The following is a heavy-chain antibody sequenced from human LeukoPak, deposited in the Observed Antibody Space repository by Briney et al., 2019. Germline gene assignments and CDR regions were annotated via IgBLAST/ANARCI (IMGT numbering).Heavy chain of an antibody. CDR2: MKEGGGEI. CDR1: GFTFSNYG. D-gene: IGHD3-10*01. V-gene: IGHV3-7*01. CDR3: VRDRGYATIDY. J-gene: IGHJ4*02. Sequence: GGSLRLSCAASGFTFSNYGMSWVRQAPGKGLEWVANMKEGGGEINYVDSVKGRFTISRDNAKNSLYLQMNSLRVDDTAVYYFVRDRGYATIDYWGQGTLVIVSS.